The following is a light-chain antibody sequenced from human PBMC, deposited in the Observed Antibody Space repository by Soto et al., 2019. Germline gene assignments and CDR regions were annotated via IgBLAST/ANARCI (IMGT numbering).Light chain of an antibody. CDR3: SSFAGNNDLV. Sequence: QSALTQPPSASGSPGQSVTISCTGTSSDVGVYNYVSWYQQHPGKAPKLMIYDDSKRPSGVPDRFSGSKSGNTASLTVSGLQAEDEADYYCSSFAGNNDLVFGGGTKLTVL. CDR1: SSDVGVYNY. V-gene: IGLV2-8*01. J-gene: IGLJ2*01. CDR2: DDS.